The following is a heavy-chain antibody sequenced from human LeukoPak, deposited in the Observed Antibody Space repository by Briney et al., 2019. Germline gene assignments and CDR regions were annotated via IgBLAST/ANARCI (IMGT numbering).Heavy chain of an antibody. CDR1: GFTFSSYG. D-gene: IGHD3-10*01. CDR2: IRYDGSNK. Sequence: GGSPRLSCAASGFTFSSYGMHWVRQAPGKGLEWVAFIRYDGSNKYYADSVKGRFTISRDNSKNTLYLQMNSLRAEDTAVYYCAKDYYGSGSYFIYWGQGTLVTVPS. CDR3: AKDYYGSGSYFIY. V-gene: IGHV3-30*02. J-gene: IGHJ4*02.